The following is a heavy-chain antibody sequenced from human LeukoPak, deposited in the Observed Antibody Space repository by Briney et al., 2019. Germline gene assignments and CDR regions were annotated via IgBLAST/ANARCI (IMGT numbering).Heavy chain of an antibody. D-gene: IGHD3-10*01. J-gene: IGHJ4*02. CDR2: IYHSGST. CDR1: GVSISSGGYY. V-gene: IGHV4-30-2*01. Sequence: SETLSLTCTVSGVSISSGGYYWSWLRQPPRKGLEWIGYIYHSGSTYYNPSLKSRVTISVDTSKNQFSLKLSSVTAADTAVYYCARHGSHMVRGVIGYWGQGTLVTVSS. CDR3: ARHGSHMVRGVIGY.